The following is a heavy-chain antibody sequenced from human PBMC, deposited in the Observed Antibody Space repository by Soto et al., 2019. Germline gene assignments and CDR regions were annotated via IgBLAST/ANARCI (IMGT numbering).Heavy chain of an antibody. Sequence: EVQLLESGGGLVQPGGSLRLSCAASGFTFSSYAMRWVRQAPGKGLEWVSAISGSGGSTYYADSVKGRFTISRDNSKNTLYLQMNRLRAEASAVYYCATRGSGSYYDYWGQGTLVTVSS. CDR1: GFTFSSYA. V-gene: IGHV3-23*01. CDR2: ISGSGGST. J-gene: IGHJ4*02. CDR3: ATRGSGSYYDY. D-gene: IGHD1-26*01.